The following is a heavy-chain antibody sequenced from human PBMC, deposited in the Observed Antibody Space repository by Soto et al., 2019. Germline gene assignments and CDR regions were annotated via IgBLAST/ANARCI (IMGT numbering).Heavy chain of an antibody. Sequence: GESLKISCQASGDSFTTYWIAWVRQMPGKGLEWMGIIYPGDSDTRYSPSFQGLVTISADNSFSTAYLQWSSLKASDTAMYFCARLVDSSGYFFDYWGQGTLVTVSS. CDR3: ARLVDSSGYFFDY. CDR2: IYPGDSDT. D-gene: IGHD3-22*01. J-gene: IGHJ4*02. V-gene: IGHV5-51*01. CDR1: GDSFTTYW.